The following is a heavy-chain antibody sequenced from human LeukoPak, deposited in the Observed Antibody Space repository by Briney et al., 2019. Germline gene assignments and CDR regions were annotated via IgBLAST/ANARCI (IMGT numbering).Heavy chain of an antibody. D-gene: IGHD3-16*01. CDR2: IYHSGST. V-gene: IGHV4-38-2*02. CDR1: GYSLSSGYY. J-gene: IGHJ6*03. CDR3: ARVKDPGGYYYYYYMDI. Sequence: SETLSLTCTVSGYSLSSGYYWGWIRQPPGKGLEWIGSIYHSGSTNYNPSLKSRVTISVDTSKNQFSLKVSSVTAADTAVYYCARVKDPGGYYYYYYMDIWGKGNTVTVSS.